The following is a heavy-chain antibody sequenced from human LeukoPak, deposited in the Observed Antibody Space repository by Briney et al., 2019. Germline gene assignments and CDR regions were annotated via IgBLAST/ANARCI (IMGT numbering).Heavy chain of an antibody. D-gene: IGHD3-9*01. CDR1: GYTFTSYG. CDR3: AREGTYYDILTGYHLWLNYYYYGMDV. CDR2: ISAYNGNT. Sequence: APVKVSCTASGYTFTSYGISWVRQAPGHGLEWMGWISAYNGNTNYAQKLQGRVTMTTDTSTSTAYMELRSLRSDDTAVYYCAREGTYYDILTGYHLWLNYYYYGMDVWGQGTTVTVSS. V-gene: IGHV1-18*01. J-gene: IGHJ6*02.